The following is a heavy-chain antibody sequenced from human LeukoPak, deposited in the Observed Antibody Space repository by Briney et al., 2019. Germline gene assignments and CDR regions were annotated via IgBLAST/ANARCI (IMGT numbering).Heavy chain of an antibody. J-gene: IGHJ3*02. Sequence: PGGSLRLSCAASGFTVSSNYMSWVRQAPGKGLEWVSVIYSGGSTYYADSVKGRFTISRDNSKNSLYLQMNSLRAEDTAVYYCARAREWLSDAFDIWGQGTMITVSS. CDR2: IYSGGST. V-gene: IGHV3-53*01. CDR3: ARAREWLSDAFDI. CDR1: GFTVSSNY. D-gene: IGHD3-3*01.